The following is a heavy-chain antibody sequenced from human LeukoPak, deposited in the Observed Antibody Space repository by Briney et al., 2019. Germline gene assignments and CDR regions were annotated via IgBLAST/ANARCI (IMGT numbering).Heavy chain of an antibody. D-gene: IGHD6-6*01. CDR2: ISSSGSTI. V-gene: IGHV3-48*03. J-gene: IGHJ6*03. Sequence: PGGSLRLSCAASGFTFSSYEMNWVRQAPGKGLEWVSYISSSGSTIYYADSVKGRFTISRDNTKNSLYLQMNSLRAEDTAVYYCARAPRPSYYYYYYYMDVWGKGTTVTVSS. CDR1: GFTFSSYE. CDR3: ARAPRPSYYYYYYYMDV.